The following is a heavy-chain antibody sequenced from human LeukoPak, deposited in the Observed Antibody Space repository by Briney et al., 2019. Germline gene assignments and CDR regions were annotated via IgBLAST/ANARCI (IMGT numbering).Heavy chain of an antibody. CDR2: IKQDGSEK. Sequence: PVGSLRLSCAASGFTFSSYWMSWVRQAPGKGLEWVANIKQDGSEKYLVDSVKGRFTISRDNAKNSLYLQMNSLRGEDTAVYYCARGRRVPAAMGNWFDPWGQGTLVTVSS. D-gene: IGHD2-2*01. CDR3: ARGRRVPAAMGNWFDP. CDR1: GFTFSSYW. V-gene: IGHV3-7*01. J-gene: IGHJ5*02.